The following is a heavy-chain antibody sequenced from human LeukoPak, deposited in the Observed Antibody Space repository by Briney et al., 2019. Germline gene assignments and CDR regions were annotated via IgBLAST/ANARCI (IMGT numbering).Heavy chain of an antibody. V-gene: IGHV1-18*01. CDR1: GYTFTSYG. J-gene: IGHJ5*02. Sequence: ASVKVSCKASGYTFTSYGISWVRQAPGQGLEWMGWISAYNGNTNYAQKLQGRVTMTTDTSTSTAYMELRSLGSDDTAVYYCARETSAAADSWFDPWGQGTLVTVSS. CDR2: ISAYNGNT. CDR3: ARETSAAADSWFDP. D-gene: IGHD6-13*01.